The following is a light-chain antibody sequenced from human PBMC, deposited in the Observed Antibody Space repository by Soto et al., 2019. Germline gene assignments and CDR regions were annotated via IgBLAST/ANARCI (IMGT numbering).Light chain of an antibody. CDR2: GAS. CDR3: QQYNDWLT. J-gene: IGKJ4*01. CDR1: QSVRSR. V-gene: IGKV3-15*01. Sequence: ETVMTQSPASLSVSPGERATLSCRASQSVRSRLAWYQHKPGQAPRLLIYGASTRATGIPARFSGGGSGTDFTLTISSLQSEDFSVYYCQQYNDWLTFGGGTKVEIK.